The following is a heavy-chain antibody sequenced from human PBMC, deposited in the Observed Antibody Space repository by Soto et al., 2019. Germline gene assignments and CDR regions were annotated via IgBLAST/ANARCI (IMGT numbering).Heavy chain of an antibody. CDR1: GFTFTDYW. CDR3: AREADGGFYFDY. CDR2: INSDGSRT. Sequence: GGSLRLSCAASGFTFTDYWTHWVRQAPGKGLVWVSRINSDGSRTSYADSVTGRFTISRDNAKNTLYLQMNSLRVEDTALYYCAREADGGFYFDYWGQGTLVTVSS. J-gene: IGHJ4*02. D-gene: IGHD3-10*01. V-gene: IGHV3-74*01.